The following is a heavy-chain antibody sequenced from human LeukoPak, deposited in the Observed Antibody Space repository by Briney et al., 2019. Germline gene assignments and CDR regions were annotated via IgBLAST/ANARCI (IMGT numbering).Heavy chain of an antibody. V-gene: IGHV3-30*18. CDR3: AKDQALSSYWYFDL. D-gene: IGHD2-2*01. Sequence: PGGSLRLSCAASGFTFSSYGMHWVRQAPGKGLEWVAVISYDGSNKYYADSVKGRFTISRDNSKNTLYLQMNSLRAEDTAVYYCAKDQALSSYWYFDLWGRGTLVTVSS. CDR2: ISYDGSNK. J-gene: IGHJ2*01. CDR1: GFTFSSYG.